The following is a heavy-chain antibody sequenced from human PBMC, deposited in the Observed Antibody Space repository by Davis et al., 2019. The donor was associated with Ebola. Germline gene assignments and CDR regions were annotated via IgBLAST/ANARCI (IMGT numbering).Heavy chain of an antibody. CDR1: RGTLNTYA. J-gene: IGHJ3*02. CDR2: LNPILTSP. V-gene: IGHV1-69*06. Sequence: SVKVSCKASRGTLNTYAISWVRQAPGQGLEWVGALNPILTSPHYAQKLQGRVTLTADRSTSTAYMELNSLTSEDSAVYYCAKETVAGTDAFDIWGQGTMVTVSS. CDR3: AKETVAGTDAFDI. D-gene: IGHD6-19*01.